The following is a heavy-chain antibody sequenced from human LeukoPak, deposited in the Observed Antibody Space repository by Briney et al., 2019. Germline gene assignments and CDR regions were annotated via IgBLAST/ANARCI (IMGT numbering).Heavy chain of an antibody. Sequence: GGSLRLSCAASGFTFDDYAMHWVRQAPGKGLEWVSGISWNSGSIGYADSVKGRFTISRDNAKNSLYLQMNSLRAEDTALYYCAKVSGGGGYYHFDYWGQGTLVTVSS. CDR3: AKVSGGGGYYHFDY. D-gene: IGHD1-26*01. V-gene: IGHV3-9*01. CDR2: ISWNSGSI. J-gene: IGHJ4*02. CDR1: GFTFDDYA.